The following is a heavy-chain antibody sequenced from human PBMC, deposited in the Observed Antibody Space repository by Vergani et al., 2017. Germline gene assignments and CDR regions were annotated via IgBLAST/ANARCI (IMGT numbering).Heavy chain of an antibody. J-gene: IGHJ6*02. CDR2: IYYSGST. CDR3: ARLRLGLTGPSQAPAMDV. CDR1: GGSISSGDYY. D-gene: IGHD3-9*01. Sequence: QVQLQESGPGLVKPSQTLSLTCTVSGGSISSGDYYWSWIRQPPGKGLEWIGYIYYSGSTYYNPSLKSRVTISVDTSKNQFSLKLSSVTAADTAVYYCARLRLGLTGPSQAPAMDVWGQGTTVTVSS. V-gene: IGHV4-30-4*01.